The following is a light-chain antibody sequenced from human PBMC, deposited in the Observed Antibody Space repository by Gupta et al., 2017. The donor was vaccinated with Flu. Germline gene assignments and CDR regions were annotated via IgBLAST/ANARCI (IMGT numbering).Light chain of an antibody. J-gene: IGLJ1*01. V-gene: IGLV1-44*01. CDR3: AAWEDSLNGHYV. CDR2: GNN. Sequence: SVLAPPPSASGPPGPGVTLSCSGSSPNNGSNYVNWYQQGPGTAPNLLIYGNNQRPSGAPDRFSGSESGTSASLAISRLQAGDEADYYCAAWEDSLNGHYVFGTGTKVTVL. CDR1: SPNNGSNY.